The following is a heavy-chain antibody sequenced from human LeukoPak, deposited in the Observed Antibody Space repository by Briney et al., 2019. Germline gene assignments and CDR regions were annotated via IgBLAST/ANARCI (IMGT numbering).Heavy chain of an antibody. J-gene: IGHJ4*02. CDR3: TTTFSGSYGYYFDY. D-gene: IGHD1-26*01. CDR2: IKSKTDGGTT. CDR1: GFTFSNAW. Sequence: GGSLRLSCAASGFTFSNAWMSWVRQAPGKGLEWVGRIKSKTDGGTTDYAAHVKGRFTISRDDSKNTLYLQMNSLKTEDTAVYYCTTTFSGSYGYYFDYWGQGTLVTVSS. V-gene: IGHV3-15*01.